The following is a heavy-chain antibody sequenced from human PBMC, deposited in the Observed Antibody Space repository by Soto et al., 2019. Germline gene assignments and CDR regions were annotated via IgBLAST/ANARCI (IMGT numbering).Heavy chain of an antibody. V-gene: IGHV1-69*13. CDR1: GGTFSSYA. CDR3: ARRITMIDPAYYYYGMDV. J-gene: IGHJ6*02. Sequence: SVKVSCKASGGTFSSYAISWVRQAPGQGLEWMGGIIPIVGTANYAQKFQGRVTITADESTSTAYMELSSLRSEDTAVYYCARRITMIDPAYYYYGMDVWGQGTTVTVSS. D-gene: IGHD3-22*01. CDR2: IIPIVGTA.